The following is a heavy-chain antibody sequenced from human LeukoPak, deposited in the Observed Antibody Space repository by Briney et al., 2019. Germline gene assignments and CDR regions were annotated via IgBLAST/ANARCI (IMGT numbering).Heavy chain of an antibody. J-gene: IGHJ6*03. CDR1: GFTFSSYA. CDR3: AKYYGDYYYYYYMDV. Sequence: PGGSLRLSCAASGFTFSSYAMSWVRQAPGKGLEWVSSITGSSGSTYYADSVKGRFTISRDNSKSTLCLQMNSLRAEDTALYYCAKYYGDYYYYYYMDVWDKGTTVTVSS. V-gene: IGHV3-23*01. D-gene: IGHD4-17*01. CDR2: ITGSSGST.